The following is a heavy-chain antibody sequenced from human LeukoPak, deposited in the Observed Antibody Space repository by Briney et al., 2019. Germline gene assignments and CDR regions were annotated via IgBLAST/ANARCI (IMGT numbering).Heavy chain of an antibody. Sequence: SETLSLTCTVSGGSISSSSYYWGWIRQPPGKGLEWIGSIYYSGSTYYNPSLKSRVTISVDTSKNQFSLRLSSVTASDTAMYYCARGPGATTREAFDIWGQGTMVTVSA. CDR2: IYYSGST. D-gene: IGHD5-24*01. J-gene: IGHJ3*02. V-gene: IGHV4-39*07. CDR1: GGSISSSSYY. CDR3: ARGPGATTREAFDI.